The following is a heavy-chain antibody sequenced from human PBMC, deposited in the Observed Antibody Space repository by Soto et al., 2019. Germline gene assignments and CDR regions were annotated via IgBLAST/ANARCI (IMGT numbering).Heavy chain of an antibody. CDR2: ISGSGTST. Sequence: EVQLLESGGGLVQPGGSLRLSCAVSGVPFSIYAMSWVRQPPGKGLEWVSGISGSGTSTYYADSVKGRFTISRDNSKNTLYLQMNSLRAEDTAVHYCAKGLYDRSGYPGYSGQGTLVSVSS. CDR3: AKGLYDRSGYPGY. J-gene: IGHJ4*02. D-gene: IGHD3-22*01. V-gene: IGHV3-23*01. CDR1: GVPFSIYA.